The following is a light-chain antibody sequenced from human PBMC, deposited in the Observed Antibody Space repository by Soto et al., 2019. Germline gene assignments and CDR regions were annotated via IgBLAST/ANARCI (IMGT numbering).Light chain of an antibody. CDR2: LNSDGSH. Sequence: QLVLTQSPSASASLGASVKLTCTLSSGHSSYAIAWHQQQPEKGPRYLMKLNSDGSHSKGDGIPDRFSGSSSGAERYLTISSLQSEDEADYYCQTSGTGIVVFGGGTQLTV. CDR1: SGHSSYA. CDR3: QTSGTGIVV. V-gene: IGLV4-69*01. J-gene: IGLJ2*01.